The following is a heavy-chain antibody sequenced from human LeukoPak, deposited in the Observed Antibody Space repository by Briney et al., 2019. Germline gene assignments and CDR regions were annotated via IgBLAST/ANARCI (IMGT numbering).Heavy chain of an antibody. CDR2: ISYDGSNK. D-gene: IGHD6-19*01. CDR1: GFTFSSYG. J-gene: IGHJ4*02. V-gene: IGHV3-30*03. CDR3: ARSSSSWYETLEY. Sequence: PGRPLRLSCAASGFTFSSYGMHWVRQAPGKGLEWVAVISYDGSNKYYADSVKGRFSVSRDNSKNTLYLQMNSLRTEDSAVYYCARSSSSWYETLEYWGQGTLATVSS.